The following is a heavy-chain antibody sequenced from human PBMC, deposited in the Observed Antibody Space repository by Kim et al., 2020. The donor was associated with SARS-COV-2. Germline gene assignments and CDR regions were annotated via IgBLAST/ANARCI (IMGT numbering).Heavy chain of an antibody. CDR3: VKGAWLDY. J-gene: IGHJ4*02. CDR1: GFSFGTFD. V-gene: IGHV3-23*01. Sequence: GGSLRLSCVASGFSFGTFDMSWVHQAPGKGLKWVSVIKRPDDSAYYAESVKGRFTVSRDSARNTLYLQMNSLRVDDTAVYYCVKGAWLDYWGPGTLVTVSS. CDR2: IKRPDDSA. D-gene: IGHD5-12*01.